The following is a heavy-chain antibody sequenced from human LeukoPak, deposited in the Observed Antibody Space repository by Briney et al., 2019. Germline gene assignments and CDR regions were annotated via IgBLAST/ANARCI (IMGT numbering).Heavy chain of an antibody. CDR3: ARGYEMGYYYYYMDV. CDR1: GGSISSGGYY. J-gene: IGHJ6*03. D-gene: IGHD5-24*01. V-gene: IGHV4-31*03. Sequence: SETLSLTCTVSGGSISSGGYYWGWIRQHPGKGLEWIGYIYYSGSTYYNPSLKSRVTISVDTSKNQFSLKLSSVTAADTAVYYCARGYEMGYYYYYMDVWGKGTTVTVSS. CDR2: IYYSGST.